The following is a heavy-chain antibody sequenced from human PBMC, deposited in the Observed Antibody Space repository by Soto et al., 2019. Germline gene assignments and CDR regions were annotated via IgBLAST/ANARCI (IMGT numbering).Heavy chain of an antibody. J-gene: IGHJ4*02. Sequence: SVKVSCKLSGGLFSSFAISWVRQAPGQGLEWLGGIIPVFGTTNYAEKFQGRVTITADESTNQAYMELSSLRSGDTAVYYCARGGGPDVWLTEFWGQGTPGTNSS. CDR3: ARGGGPDVWLTEF. D-gene: IGHD2-15*01. CDR1: GGLFSSFA. V-gene: IGHV1-69*13. CDR2: IIPVFGTT.